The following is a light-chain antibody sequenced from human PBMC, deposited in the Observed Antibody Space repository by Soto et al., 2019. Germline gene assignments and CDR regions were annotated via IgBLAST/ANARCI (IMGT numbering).Light chain of an antibody. Sequence: DVQMTQTPSSVSASVGDRVTITCRASERIGSWLAWYQQKPGKAPKLLIYGASNLQGAVPSRFSGSGSETAFALTISSLQPEDFATYHCQQTYSFPHTFGQGTEVEIK. CDR1: ERIGSW. CDR2: GAS. CDR3: QQTYSFPHT. V-gene: IGKV1-12*01. J-gene: IGKJ2*01.